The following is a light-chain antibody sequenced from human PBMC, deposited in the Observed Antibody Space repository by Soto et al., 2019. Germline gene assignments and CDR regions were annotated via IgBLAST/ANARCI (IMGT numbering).Light chain of an antibody. CDR2: GAS. J-gene: IGKJ1*01. CDR1: QSVSSTY. CDR3: QQYGSSPPWT. V-gene: IGKV3-20*01. Sequence: EMVLTRWPGTLSLSPGERATLSCRAIQSVSSTYLAWYQQKPGQAPRLLIYGASSRATGIPDRFSGSGSGTDFTLTISRLEPEDFAVYYCQQYGSSPPWTFGQGTKVDFK.